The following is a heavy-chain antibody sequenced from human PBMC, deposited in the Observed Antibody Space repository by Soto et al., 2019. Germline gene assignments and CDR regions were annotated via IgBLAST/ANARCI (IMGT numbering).Heavy chain of an antibody. J-gene: IGHJ6*02. Sequence: GESLDFSCSASVSIFTSYRISWRRQLREKLLRWRGRIDPIDSSTNYSPSFQGHVTISADKSIRTAYLQWSSLKASDAARYYCGRRDYGSEMDVWGQGTTVTVSS. CDR1: VSIFTSYR. CDR3: GRRDYGSEMDV. V-gene: IGHV5-10-1*01. D-gene: IGHD4-17*01. CDR2: IDPIDSST.